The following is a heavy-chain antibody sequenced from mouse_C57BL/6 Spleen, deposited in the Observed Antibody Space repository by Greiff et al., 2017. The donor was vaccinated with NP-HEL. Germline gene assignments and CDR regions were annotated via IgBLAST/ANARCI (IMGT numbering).Heavy chain of an antibody. V-gene: IGHV1-80*01. Sequence: LQQSGAELVKPGASVKISCKASGYAFSSYWMNWVKQRPGKGLEWIGQIYPGDGDTNYNGKFKGKATLTADKSSSTAYMQLSSLTSEDSAVYFCARPLYGNYVDYAMDYWGQGTSVTVSS. CDR2: IYPGDGDT. CDR1: GYAFSSYW. D-gene: IGHD2-1*01. CDR3: ARPLYGNYVDYAMDY. J-gene: IGHJ4*01.